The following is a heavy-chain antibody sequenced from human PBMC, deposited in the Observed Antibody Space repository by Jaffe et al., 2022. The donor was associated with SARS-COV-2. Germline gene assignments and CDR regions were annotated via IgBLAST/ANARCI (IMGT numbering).Heavy chain of an antibody. Sequence: VQLVESGGGLVQPGGSLRLSCSASGFTFEGYSMHWLRQSPGKGLEYVSGIGHTGHGAYYADSVMGRFTISRDNSKNTLSLQMTSLRPEDTAVYYCARDVHVSPDSWGQGTLVTVSS. D-gene: IGHD3-10*02. CDR1: GFTFEGYS. CDR3: ARDVHVSPDS. J-gene: IGHJ4*02. V-gene: IGHV3-64*04. CDR2: IGHTGHGA.